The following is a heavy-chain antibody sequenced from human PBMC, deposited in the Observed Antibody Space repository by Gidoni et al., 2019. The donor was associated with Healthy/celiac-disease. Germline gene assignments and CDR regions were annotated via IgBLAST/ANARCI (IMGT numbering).Heavy chain of an antibody. V-gene: IGHV4-31*03. Sequence: QVQLQESGPGLVKPSQTLSLTCTVSGGPISSGGYYWSWIRQHPGKGLEWIGYIYYSGSTYYNPSLKSRVTISVDTSKNQFSLKLSSVTAADTAVYYCARTLHDYGDAFDIWGQGTMVTVSS. CDR2: IYYSGST. J-gene: IGHJ3*02. CDR3: ARTLHDYGDAFDI. CDR1: GGPISSGGYY. D-gene: IGHD4-17*01.